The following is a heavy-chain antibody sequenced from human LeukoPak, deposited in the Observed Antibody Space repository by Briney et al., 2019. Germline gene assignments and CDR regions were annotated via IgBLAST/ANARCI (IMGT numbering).Heavy chain of an antibody. Sequence: GGSLRLSCAASGFTFSSYRMDWVRQAPGKGLEWVSYISSSSTTRYYADSVKGRFTISRDNAKNSLYLQMNSLRDEDSAVYYCARDPHIAAAGTIFDYWGQGTLVTVSS. J-gene: IGHJ4*02. CDR3: ARDPHIAAAGTIFDY. CDR1: GFTFSSYR. V-gene: IGHV3-48*02. CDR2: ISSSSTTR. D-gene: IGHD6-13*01.